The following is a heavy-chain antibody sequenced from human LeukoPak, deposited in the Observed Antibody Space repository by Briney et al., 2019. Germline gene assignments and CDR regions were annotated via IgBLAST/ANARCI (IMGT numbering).Heavy chain of an antibody. D-gene: IGHD1/OR15-1a*01. J-gene: IGHJ4*02. V-gene: IGHV1-46*01. CDR2: INPSGGST. CDR3: ARGTNYLPQDY. Sequence: ASVKVSCKASGYTVSSYYVHWVRQAPGPGLEWMGIINPSGGSTSYAQKLQGRVTMTRDTSTSTVYMELSSLRSEDTAVYYCARGTNYLPQDYWGQGTLVTVPS. CDR1: GYTVSSYY.